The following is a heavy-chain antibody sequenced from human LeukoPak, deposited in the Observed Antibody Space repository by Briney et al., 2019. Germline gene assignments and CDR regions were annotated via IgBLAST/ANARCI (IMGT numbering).Heavy chain of an antibody. D-gene: IGHD3-22*01. J-gene: IGHJ3*02. CDR1: GFTFSSYS. CDR2: ISSSSSTI. V-gene: IGHV3-48*01. CDR3: ARGSSGYYSPGWDI. Sequence: GGSLRLSCAASGFTFSSYSMNWVRQAPGKGLEWVSYISSSSSTIHYADSVKGRFTISRDNAKNSLYLQMNSLRAEDTAVYYCARGSSGYYSPGWDIWGQGTMVTVSS.